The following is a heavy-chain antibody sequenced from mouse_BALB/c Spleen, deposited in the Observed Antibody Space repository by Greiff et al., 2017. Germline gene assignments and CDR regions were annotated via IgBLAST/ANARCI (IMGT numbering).Heavy chain of an antibody. Sequence: VQLKESGPGLVKPSQSLSLTCTVTGYSITSDYAWNWIRQFPGNKLEWMGYISYSGSTSYNPSLKSRISITRDTSKNQFFLQLNSVTTEDTATYYCARSNRYDGYYAMDYWGQGTSVTVSS. V-gene: IGHV3-2*02. D-gene: IGHD2-14*01. CDR1: GYSITSDYA. J-gene: IGHJ4*01. CDR2: ISYSGST. CDR3: ARSNRYDGYYAMDY.